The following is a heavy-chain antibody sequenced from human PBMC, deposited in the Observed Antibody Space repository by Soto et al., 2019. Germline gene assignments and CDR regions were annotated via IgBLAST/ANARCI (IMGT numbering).Heavy chain of an antibody. Sequence: ASVKVSCKASGYTFTSYGISWVRQAPGQGLEWMGWISAYNGNTNYAQKLQGRVTMTTDTSTSTAYMELRSLRSDDTAVYYRARDSTVRWYFDLWGRGTLVTVSS. CDR3: ARDSTVRWYFDL. CDR2: ISAYNGNT. V-gene: IGHV1-18*01. D-gene: IGHD4-4*01. J-gene: IGHJ2*01. CDR1: GYTFTSYG.